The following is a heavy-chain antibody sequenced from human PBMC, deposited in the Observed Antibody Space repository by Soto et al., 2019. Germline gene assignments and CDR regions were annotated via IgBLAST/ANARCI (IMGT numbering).Heavy chain of an antibody. Sequence: EVQLVESGGGLVQPGRSLRLSCAASGFTFDDYAMHWVRQAPGKGLEWVSGISWNSGSIGYVDSVKGRFTISRDNAKNSLYLQMNSLRAEDTALYYCAKDSSGYGGSDYWGQGTLVTVSS. CDR2: ISWNSGSI. CDR1: GFTFDDYA. J-gene: IGHJ4*02. D-gene: IGHD5-12*01. CDR3: AKDSSGYGGSDY. V-gene: IGHV3-9*01.